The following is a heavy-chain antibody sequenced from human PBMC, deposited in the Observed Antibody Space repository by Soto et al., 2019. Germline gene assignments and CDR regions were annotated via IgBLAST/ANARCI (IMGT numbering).Heavy chain of an antibody. D-gene: IGHD1-26*01. J-gene: IGHJ4*02. CDR2: IWYDGSNK. CDR3: AREVGASPNFDY. V-gene: IGHV3-33*01. Sequence: QVQLVESGGGVVQPGRSLRLSCAASGFTFSSYGMHWVRQAPGKGLEWVAVIWYDGSNKYYADSVKGRFTISRDNSKNTLYLQMNSLRAEDTAVYYCAREVGASPNFDYWSQGTLVTVSS. CDR1: GFTFSSYG.